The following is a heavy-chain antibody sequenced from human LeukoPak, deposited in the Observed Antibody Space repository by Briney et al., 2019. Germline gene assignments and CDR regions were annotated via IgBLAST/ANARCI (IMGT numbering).Heavy chain of an antibody. Sequence: GESLKISCEASGYRFNTTWIAWVRQMPGKGLEWMGIIYPGDSDTRYSPSFQGQVTISADKSISTAYLQWSSLKASDTAMYYCARRMIVVVPAARRDAFDIWGQGTMVTVSS. CDR3: ARRMIVVVPAARRDAFDI. D-gene: IGHD2-2*01. J-gene: IGHJ3*02. CDR1: GYRFNTTW. V-gene: IGHV5-51*01. CDR2: IYPGDSDT.